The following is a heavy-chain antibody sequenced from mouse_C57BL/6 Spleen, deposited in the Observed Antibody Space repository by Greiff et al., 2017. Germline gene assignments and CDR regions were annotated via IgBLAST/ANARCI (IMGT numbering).Heavy chain of an antibody. CDR1: GYSITSGYY. D-gene: IGHD2-4*01. CDR3: ARRDYDYDDVDY. J-gene: IGHJ4*01. Sequence: VQLQQSGPGLVKPSQSLSLTCSVTGYSITSGYYWNWIRQFPGNKLEWMGYISYDGSNNYNPSLKNRISITRDTSKNQFFLKLNSVTTEDTATYYCARRDYDYDDVDYWGQGTSVTVSS. CDR2: ISYDGSN. V-gene: IGHV3-6*01.